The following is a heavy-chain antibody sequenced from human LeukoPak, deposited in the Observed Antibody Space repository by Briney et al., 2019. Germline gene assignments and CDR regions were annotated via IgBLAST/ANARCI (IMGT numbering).Heavy chain of an antibody. Sequence: SQTLSLTCAISGDRVSTNSAAWNWIRQSPSRGLEWLGRTYFKSKWYNDYSESVKSRISINSDTSKNQISLQLKSVTPEDTAVYYCSRESITMAGTFAHWGQGTLVTVSS. V-gene: IGHV6-1*01. D-gene: IGHD6-19*01. CDR2: TYFKSKWYN. CDR3: SRESITMAGTFAH. CDR1: GDRVSTNSAA. J-gene: IGHJ4*02.